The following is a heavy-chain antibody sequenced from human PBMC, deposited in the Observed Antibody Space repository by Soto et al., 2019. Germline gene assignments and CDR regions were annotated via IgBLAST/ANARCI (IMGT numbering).Heavy chain of an antibody. J-gene: IGHJ4*02. CDR2: INAPATST. CDR1: GFIFSNFG. Sequence: EVQLEESGGRLVQPGGSLRLSCAASGFIFSNFGLTWVRQAPGKGLEWVSHINAPATSTLYANSVRGRFAISRDNARNSVYLQMSSLTGEDTAVYYCTRDPEGDLDFDYWGQGTLVTVSS. V-gene: IGHV3-48*03. D-gene: IGHD2-21*02. CDR3: TRDPEGDLDFDY.